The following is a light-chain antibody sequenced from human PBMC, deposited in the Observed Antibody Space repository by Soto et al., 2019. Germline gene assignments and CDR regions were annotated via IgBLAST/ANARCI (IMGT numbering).Light chain of an antibody. Sequence: QSALTQPASVSGSPGQSITISCTGTSSDVNTYNYVSWYQQHPGKAPKTIIYEVSTRPSGVSDRFSGSKSGNTASLTISGLQAEDEADYYCSSYTTSSTPFVFGSGTKVTVL. CDR2: EVS. CDR1: SSDVNTYNY. V-gene: IGLV2-14*01. CDR3: SSYTTSSTPFV. J-gene: IGLJ1*01.